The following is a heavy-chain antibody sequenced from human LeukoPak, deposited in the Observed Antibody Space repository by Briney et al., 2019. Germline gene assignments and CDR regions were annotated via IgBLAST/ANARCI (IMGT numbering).Heavy chain of an antibody. Sequence: PGGSLRLSCAASGFTFSSYAMSWVRQAPGKGLEWVSAISGSGGSTYYADSVKGRFTISRDNAKNSLYLNMDSLRAEDTAVYYCAREGSGWYRINHFDYWGQGTLVTVSS. D-gene: IGHD6-19*01. J-gene: IGHJ4*02. CDR2: ISGSGGST. V-gene: IGHV3-23*01. CDR1: GFTFSSYA. CDR3: AREGSGWYRINHFDY.